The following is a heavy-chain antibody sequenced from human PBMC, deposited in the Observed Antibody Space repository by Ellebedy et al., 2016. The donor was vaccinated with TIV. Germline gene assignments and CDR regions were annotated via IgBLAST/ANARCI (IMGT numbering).Heavy chain of an antibody. V-gene: IGHV5-51*01. Sequence: GESLKISCKVSEYSFTSYWIGWVRQMPGKGLEWMGIIYSSDSETTYSPSFQGQFTISVDKSIRTVYLKWSSLKASDTAMYYCARRQAGYSDTIDAFDIWGLGTMVTVSS. J-gene: IGHJ3*02. CDR3: ARRQAGYSDTIDAFDI. CDR2: IYSSDSET. D-gene: IGHD1-26*01. CDR1: EYSFTSYW.